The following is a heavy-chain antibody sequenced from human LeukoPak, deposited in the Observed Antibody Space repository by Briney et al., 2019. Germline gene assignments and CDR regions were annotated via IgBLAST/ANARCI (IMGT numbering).Heavy chain of an antibody. CDR2: IYDSGST. CDR3: ARSGGGMVRGVILALFDY. J-gene: IGHJ4*02. D-gene: IGHD3-10*01. CDR1: GGSISSGGYY. Sequence: SETLSLTCTVSGGSISSGGYYWGWIRQPPGKGLEWIGYIYDSGSTYYNPSLKRRITISVDRSKNQFSLKLSSVTAADTAVYYCARSGGGMVRGVILALFDYWGQGTLVTVSS. V-gene: IGHV4-30-2*01.